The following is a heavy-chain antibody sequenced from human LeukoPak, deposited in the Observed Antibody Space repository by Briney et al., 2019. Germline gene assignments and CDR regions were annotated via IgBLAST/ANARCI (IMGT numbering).Heavy chain of an antibody. CDR2: IIPISGTA. CDR1: GGTFSSHA. V-gene: IGHV1-69*05. D-gene: IGHD2-2*01. Sequence: SVKVSCKASGGTFSSHAIAWVRQAPGQGPEWMGGIIPISGTANYTQKFQGRVTITTDESTSTAYMGLSSLTSDDTAVYYCARGLQYQLLKALGYYYMDVWGEGTTVTVSS. J-gene: IGHJ6*03. CDR3: ARGLQYQLLKALGYYYMDV.